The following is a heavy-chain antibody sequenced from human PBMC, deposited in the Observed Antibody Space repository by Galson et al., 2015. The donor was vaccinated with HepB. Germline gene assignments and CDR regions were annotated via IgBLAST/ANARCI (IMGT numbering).Heavy chain of an antibody. CDR3: ARDGKGGNYYFDY. CDR2: ITSDGSTT. J-gene: IGHJ4*02. Sequence: SLRLSCAASGFTFSSYRMHWVRQAPGKGLVWVSHITSDGSTTTYADSVKGRFTISRDNAMNTLYLQMNSLTVKDTAVYYCARDGKGGNYYFDYWGQGILVTVSS. D-gene: IGHD4-23*01. V-gene: IGHV3-74*01. CDR1: GFTFSSYR.